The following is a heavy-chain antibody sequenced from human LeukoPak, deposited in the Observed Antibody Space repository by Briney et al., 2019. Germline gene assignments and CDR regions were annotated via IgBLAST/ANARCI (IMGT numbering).Heavy chain of an antibody. CDR3: ARSREDAGYDLYY. V-gene: IGHV4-34*12. Sequence: PSETLSLTCAVYGGSFSGYYWSWIRQPPGKGLEWIGEVVHGGSTDYNPSLKSRVTIPVDKSKNQFSLRLSSVTATDAAVYYCARSREDAGYDLYYWGQGTLVTVSS. J-gene: IGHJ4*02. D-gene: IGHD5-12*01. CDR1: GGSFSGYY. CDR2: VVHGGST.